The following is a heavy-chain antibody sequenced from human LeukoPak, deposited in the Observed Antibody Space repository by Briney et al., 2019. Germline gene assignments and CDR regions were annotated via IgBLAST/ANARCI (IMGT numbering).Heavy chain of an antibody. V-gene: IGHV4-30-2*01. Sequence: PSETLSLTCAVSGGSISSGGYSWSWIRQPPGKGLEWIGYIYHSGSTNYNPSLKSRVTISVDTSKNQFSLKLSSVTAADTAVYYCARGPDYGDYGPTAQRFDPWGQGTLVTVSS. J-gene: IGHJ5*02. CDR1: GGSISSGGYS. CDR2: IYHSGST. D-gene: IGHD4-17*01. CDR3: ARGPDYGDYGPTAQRFDP.